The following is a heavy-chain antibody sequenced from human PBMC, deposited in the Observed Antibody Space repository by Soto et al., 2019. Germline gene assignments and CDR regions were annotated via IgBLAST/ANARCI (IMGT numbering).Heavy chain of an antibody. CDR3: AKERWEYGDYDWDY. Sequence: QVQLVESGGGVVQPGRSLRLSCAASGFTFSSYGMHWVRQAPGKGLEWVAVISYDGSNKYYADSVKGRFTISRDNSKNTLYLQMNSLRAEDTAVYYCAKERWEYGDYDWDYWGQGTLVTVSS. V-gene: IGHV3-30*18. D-gene: IGHD4-17*01. J-gene: IGHJ4*02. CDR2: ISYDGSNK. CDR1: GFTFSSYG.